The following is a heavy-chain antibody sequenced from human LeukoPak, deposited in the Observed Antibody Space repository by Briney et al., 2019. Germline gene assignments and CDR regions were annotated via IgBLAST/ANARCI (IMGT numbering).Heavy chain of an antibody. Sequence: GRSLRLSCAASGFTFSNAWMSWVRQAPGKGLEWVANINQGGNEKYYVDSVRGRFTISRDNAKNSLYLQMNSLRDEDTSVYYFARDFGTTGYDLYDYWGQGTLVTVSS. CDR2: INQGGNEK. D-gene: IGHD3-9*01. CDR1: GFTFSNAW. J-gene: IGHJ4*02. CDR3: ARDFGTTGYDLYDY. V-gene: IGHV3-7*01.